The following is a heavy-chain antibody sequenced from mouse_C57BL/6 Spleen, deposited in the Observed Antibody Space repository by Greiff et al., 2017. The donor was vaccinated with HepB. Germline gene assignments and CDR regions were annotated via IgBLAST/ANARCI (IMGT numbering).Heavy chain of an antibody. J-gene: IGHJ4*01. D-gene: IGHD2-4*01. CDR3: ARNPYDYDGAMDY. V-gene: IGHV5-17*01. CDR2: ISSGSSTI. CDR1: GFTFSDYG. Sequence: EVMLVESGGGLVKPGGSLKLSCAASGFTFSDYGMHWVRQAPEKGLEWVAYISSGSSTIYYADTVKGRFTISRDNAKNTLFLQMTSLRSEDTAMYYCARNPYDYDGAMDYWGQGTSVTVSS.